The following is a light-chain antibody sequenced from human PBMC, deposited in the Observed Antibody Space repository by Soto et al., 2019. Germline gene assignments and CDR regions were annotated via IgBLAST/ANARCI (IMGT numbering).Light chain of an antibody. CDR2: GAS. Sequence: EIVLTQSPCALSLSPVERSTRSFMASQSVSSSYLAWYQQKPGQAPRLLIYGASSRATGIPDRFSGSGSGTDFTLTISRLEPEDFAVYYCQQYGSSPQTFGQGTKVDIK. V-gene: IGKV3-20*01. CDR1: QSVSSSY. J-gene: IGKJ1*01. CDR3: QQYGSSPQT.